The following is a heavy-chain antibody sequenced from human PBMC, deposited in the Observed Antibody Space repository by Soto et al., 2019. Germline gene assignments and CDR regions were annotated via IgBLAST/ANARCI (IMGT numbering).Heavy chain of an antibody. D-gene: IGHD3-22*01. J-gene: IGHJ5*02. V-gene: IGHV4-4*07. CDR2: IYTSGST. CDR3: ARDRGVYYDSSGYNNWFDP. Sequence: PSETLSLNGTVSVGSISSYYWSWIRQRAGKGLEWIGRIYTSGSTNYNPSLKSRVTMSVDTSKNQFSPKLSSVTAADTAVYYCARDRGVYYDSSGYNNWFDPWGQGTLVTVSS. CDR1: VGSISSYY.